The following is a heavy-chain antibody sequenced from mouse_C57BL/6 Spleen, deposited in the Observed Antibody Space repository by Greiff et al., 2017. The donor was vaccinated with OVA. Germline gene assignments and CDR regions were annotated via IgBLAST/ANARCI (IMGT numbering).Heavy chain of an antibody. D-gene: IGHD1-1*01. J-gene: IGHJ2*01. CDR3: ASYYGSSSRSYCDY. Sequence: QVQLQQSGAELVKPGASVKISCKASGYAFSSYWMNWVKQRPGKGLEWIGQIYPGDGDTNYNGKFKGKATLTADKSSSTAYMQLSSLTSEDSAVYFCASYYGSSSRSYCDYWGQGTTLTVSS. V-gene: IGHV1-80*01. CDR1: GYAFSSYW. CDR2: IYPGDGDT.